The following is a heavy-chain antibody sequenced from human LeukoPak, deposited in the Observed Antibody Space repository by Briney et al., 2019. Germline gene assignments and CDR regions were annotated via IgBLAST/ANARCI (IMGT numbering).Heavy chain of an antibody. CDR3: ARQDDIVVVVAATRYYYYGMDV. V-gene: IGHV3-21*01. Sequence: GSLRLSCAASGFTFSSYSMNWVRQAPGKGLEWVSSISSSSSYIYYADSVKGRFTTSRDNAKNSLYLQMNSLRAEDTAVYYCARQDDIVVVVAATRYYYYGMDVWGQGTTVTVSS. CDR1: GFTFSSYS. J-gene: IGHJ6*02. CDR2: ISSSSSYI. D-gene: IGHD2-15*01.